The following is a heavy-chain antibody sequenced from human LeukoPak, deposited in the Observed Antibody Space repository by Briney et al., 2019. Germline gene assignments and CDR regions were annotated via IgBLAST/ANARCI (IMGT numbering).Heavy chain of an antibody. CDR2: MSGSGGST. V-gene: IGHV3-23*01. CDR1: GFTFSSHA. D-gene: IGHD5-12*01. Sequence: GGSLRLSCAGSGFTFSSHAMSWVRQAPGKGLEWVSAMSGSGGSTYYADSVKGRFTISRDNSKNTLYLQMNSLRAEDTAVYYCARALYSGYGYYLDYWGQGTLVTVSS. CDR3: ARALYSGYGYYLDY. J-gene: IGHJ4*02.